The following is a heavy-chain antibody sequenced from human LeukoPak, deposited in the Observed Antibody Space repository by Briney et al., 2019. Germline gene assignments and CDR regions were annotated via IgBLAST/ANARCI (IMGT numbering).Heavy chain of an antibody. D-gene: IGHD3-3*01. CDR3: ARDLLRNSNYEYYYMDV. CDR2: IIPIFGTA. V-gene: IGHV1-69*13. Sequence: ASVKVSCKASGGTFSSYAISWVRQAPGQGLEWMGGIIPIFGTANYAQKFQGRVTITADESTSTAYMELSSLRSEDTAVYYCARDLLRNSNYEYYYMDVWGNGTTVTVSS. J-gene: IGHJ6*03. CDR1: GGTFSSYA.